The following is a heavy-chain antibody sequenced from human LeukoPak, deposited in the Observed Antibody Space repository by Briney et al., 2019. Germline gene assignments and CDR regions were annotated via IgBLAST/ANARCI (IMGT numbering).Heavy chain of an antibody. CDR2: IYPGDSDA. CDR3: ATAGGNASPYYYYYMDV. CDR1: GYSFTTYW. D-gene: IGHD6-25*01. Sequence: PGESLKISCKGSGYSFTTYWIGWVRQMPGEGLEWMGIIYPGDSDAKYSPSFQGQVTISADKSISTAYLQWSSLKASDTAIYYCATAGGNASPYYYYYMDVWGKGTTVTVSS. J-gene: IGHJ6*03. V-gene: IGHV5-51*01.